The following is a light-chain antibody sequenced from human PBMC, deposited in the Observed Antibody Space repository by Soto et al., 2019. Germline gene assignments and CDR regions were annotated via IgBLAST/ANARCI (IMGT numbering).Light chain of an antibody. Sequence: EIVLTQSPGTLSLSPGERATLSCRASQSIRSNYLAWYQQKPGQSPRLLFYYASSRATGIPDRFSGSGSGTDFTLTISRLEPEDFRVFYCQQYGSSRTFGQGTKVEIK. CDR3: QQYGSSRT. CDR2: YAS. CDR1: QSIRSNY. J-gene: IGKJ1*01. V-gene: IGKV3-20*01.